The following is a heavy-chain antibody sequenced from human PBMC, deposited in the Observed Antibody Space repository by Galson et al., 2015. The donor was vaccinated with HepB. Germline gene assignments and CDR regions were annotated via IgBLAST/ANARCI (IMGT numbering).Heavy chain of an antibody. D-gene: IGHD3-10*01. CDR1: GYTFTSYA. CDR3: ARDGLWFRELLYSHYYYYYYMDV. J-gene: IGHJ6*03. V-gene: IGHV7-4-1*02. Sequence: SVKVSCKASGYTFTSYATNWVRQAPGQGREWMGWINTKTGNPTYAQGFTGRFVFSLDTSVSTAYLQISSLKAEDTAVYYCARDGLWFRELLYSHYYYYYYMDVWGKGTTVTVSS. CDR2: INTKTGNP.